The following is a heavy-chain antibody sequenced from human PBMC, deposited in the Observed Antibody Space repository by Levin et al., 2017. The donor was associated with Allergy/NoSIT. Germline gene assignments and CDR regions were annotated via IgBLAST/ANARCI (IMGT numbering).Heavy chain of an antibody. CDR2: ISVSGDST. Sequence: GGSLRLSCAVSGFTFSSYAMSWVRQAPGKGLEWVSGISVSGDSTYYADSVRGRFTISRDSSKNTLYLQMNSLRVEDTAVYYCARRAVADYWGQGTLVTVSS. CDR1: GFTFSSYA. CDR3: ARRAVADY. V-gene: IGHV3-23*01. J-gene: IGHJ4*02. D-gene: IGHD6-19*01.